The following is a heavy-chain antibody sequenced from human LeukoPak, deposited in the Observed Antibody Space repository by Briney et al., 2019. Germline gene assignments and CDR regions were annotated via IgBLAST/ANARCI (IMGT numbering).Heavy chain of an antibody. CDR1: GGSISSHY. CDR2: ICYSGST. J-gene: IGHJ4*02. Sequence: SETLSLTCTVSGGSISSHYWSWIRQPPGKGLEWIGYICYSGSTNYNPSLKSRVTISVDTSKNQFSLKLSSVTAADTAVYYCARAGWFGELWGFDYWGQGTLVTVSS. CDR3: ARAGWFGELWGFDY. V-gene: IGHV4-59*11. D-gene: IGHD3-10*01.